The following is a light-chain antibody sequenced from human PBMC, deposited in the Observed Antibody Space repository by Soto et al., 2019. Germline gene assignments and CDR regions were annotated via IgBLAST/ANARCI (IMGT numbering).Light chain of an antibody. Sequence: EIVLTHTPSTLSSSPRERATLSCRASQSVSSLYFAWYQQKPGQAPRLLIYGASSRAPGIPDSFSGSGSGTDFTLTLSRRVPQDYAAVYCWQLGSSPPSTFGRGTKLEIK. J-gene: IGKJ4*01. V-gene: IGKV3-20*01. CDR2: GAS. CDR3: WQLGSSPPST. CDR1: QSVSSLY.